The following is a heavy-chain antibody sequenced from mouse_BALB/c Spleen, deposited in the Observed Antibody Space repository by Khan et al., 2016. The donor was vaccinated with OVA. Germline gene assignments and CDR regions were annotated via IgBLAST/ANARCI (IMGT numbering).Heavy chain of an antibody. D-gene: IGHD1-2*01. CDR2: ITNGGGST. CDR3: ARVPTFITTALDY. Sequence: EVELVESGGGLVQPGGSLKLSCAASGFTFSSNTMSWVRQTPEKRLEWVAYITNGGGSTYYPDTVKGRFTISRDNAKNTLYLQISSLKSEDTAMYYCARVPTFITTALDYWGQGTSVTVSS. V-gene: IGHV5-12-2*01. CDR1: GFTFSSNT. J-gene: IGHJ4*01.